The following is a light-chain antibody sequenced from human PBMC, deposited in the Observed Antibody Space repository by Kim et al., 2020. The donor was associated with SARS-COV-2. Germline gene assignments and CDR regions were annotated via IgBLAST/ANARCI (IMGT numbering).Light chain of an antibody. Sequence: QSVLTQPASVSGSPGQSITISCTGTSSDVGSYNLVSWYQHHPGKAPKLMIYGVTKRPSGVSNRFSGSKSGNTASLTISGLQAEDEADYYCCTYAGSTTWVFGGGTQLTVL. V-gene: IGLV2-23*02. CDR2: GVT. CDR1: SSDVGSYNL. J-gene: IGLJ3*02. CDR3: CTYAGSTTWV.